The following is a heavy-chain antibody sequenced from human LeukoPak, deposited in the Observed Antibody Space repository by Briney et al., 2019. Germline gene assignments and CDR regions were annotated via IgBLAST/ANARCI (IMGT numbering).Heavy chain of an antibody. J-gene: IGHJ4*02. Sequence: GRSLRLSCAASGFTVSSDYMSWVRQAPGKGLEWVSVIYTDGRTFFADFVKGRFTISRDTSKSMLYLQMNSLRVEDTAVYYCARGTPTVSAGHYWGQGTLVTVSS. CDR3: ARGTPTVSAGHY. V-gene: IGHV3-53*01. CDR2: IYTDGRT. CDR1: GFTVSSDY. D-gene: IGHD2-15*01.